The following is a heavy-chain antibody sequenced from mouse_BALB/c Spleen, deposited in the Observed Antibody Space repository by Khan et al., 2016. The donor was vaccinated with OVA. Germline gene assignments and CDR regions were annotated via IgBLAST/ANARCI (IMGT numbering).Heavy chain of an antibody. D-gene: IGHD1-1*01. CDR1: GYSFTGYF. Sequence: EVQLQESGPELVRPGASVKISCTASGYSFTGYFMNWVMQSHGKSLEWIGRINPHIGETFYNQRFKDKATLTVDESSSTAHMELRSLTSEDSAVYYYTRIYRSDCDYWGQGTTLTVSS. V-gene: IGHV1-20*01. CDR3: TRIYRSDCDY. J-gene: IGHJ2*01. CDR2: INPHIGET.